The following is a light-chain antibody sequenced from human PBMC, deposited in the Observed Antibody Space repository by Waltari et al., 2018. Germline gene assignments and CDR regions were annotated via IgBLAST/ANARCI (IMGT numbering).Light chain of an antibody. Sequence: QSVLTQPPSASGTPGQTVTISCSGSNSNIATNYVCWYQQVPETAPNLLLYRNNQRPSGVPDRFSGSKSGTSASLAISGLRSEDEADYYCAAWDDSLSGWVCGGGTKLTVL. CDR1: NSNIATNY. CDR3: AAWDDSLSGWV. J-gene: IGLJ3*02. CDR2: RNN. V-gene: IGLV1-47*01.